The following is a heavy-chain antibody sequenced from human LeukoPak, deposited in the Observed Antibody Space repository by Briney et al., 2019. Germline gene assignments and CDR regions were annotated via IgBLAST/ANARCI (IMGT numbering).Heavy chain of an antibody. V-gene: IGHV3-30*02. J-gene: IGHJ4*02. CDR1: GFTFRSYG. Sequence: GGSLRLSXAASGFTFRSYGMHWVRQAPGKGLEWVAFIRYDGNSNYYADSVKGRFTISRDNSRSTLYLQMNSLRAEDTAVYYCAKEEVISGNHGVYFDYWGQGTLVTVSS. CDR3: AKEEVISGNHGVYFDY. D-gene: IGHD3-22*01. CDR2: IRYDGNSN.